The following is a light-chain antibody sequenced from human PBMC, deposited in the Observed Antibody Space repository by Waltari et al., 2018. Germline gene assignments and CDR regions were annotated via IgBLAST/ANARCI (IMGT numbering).Light chain of an antibody. CDR1: RTINSH. CDR3: QQSYSAPRT. CDR2: TAS. J-gene: IGKJ1*01. Sequence: DIQLTQSPSSLPASVGDRVTITCRASRTINSHLNWYQQKPGTAPRLLIYTASSLHSGVPARFSGSGSGTEFTLTISSLQPEDFATYYCQQSYSAPRTFGQGTKVEIK. V-gene: IGKV1-39*01.